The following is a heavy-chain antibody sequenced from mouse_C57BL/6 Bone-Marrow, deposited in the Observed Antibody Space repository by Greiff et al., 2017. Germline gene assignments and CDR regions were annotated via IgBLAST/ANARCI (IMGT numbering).Heavy chain of an antibody. CDR1: GYTFTDYN. Sequence: VQLKESGPELVKPGASVKIPCKASGYTFTDYNMDWVKQSHGKSLEWIGDINPDNGGTIYNQKFKGKATLTVDTSSSTAYMELRSLTSEDTAVYYCARHFITTCAWYFDVWGTGTTVTVSS. CDR2: INPDNGGT. D-gene: IGHD1-1*01. CDR3: ARHFITTCAWYFDV. J-gene: IGHJ1*03. V-gene: IGHV1-18*01.